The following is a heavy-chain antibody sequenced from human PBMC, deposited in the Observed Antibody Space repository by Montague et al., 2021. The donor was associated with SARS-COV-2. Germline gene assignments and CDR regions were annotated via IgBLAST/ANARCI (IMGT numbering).Heavy chain of an antibody. CDR2: ISYDGSNK. V-gene: IGHV3-30-3*01. Sequence: SRSLSLSASGFTFSSYAMHWVRQAPGKGLEWVAVISYDGSNKYYADFVKGRFTISRDNSKNTLYLQMNSLRAEDTAVYYCARSAWGGYRDAFDIWGQGTMVTVSS. CDR3: ARSAWGGYRDAFDI. D-gene: IGHD3-16*02. CDR1: GFTFSSYA. J-gene: IGHJ3*02.